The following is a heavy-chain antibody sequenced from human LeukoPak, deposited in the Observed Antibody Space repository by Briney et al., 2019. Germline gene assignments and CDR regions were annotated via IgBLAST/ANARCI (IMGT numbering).Heavy chain of an antibody. V-gene: IGHV3-30-3*01. CDR1: GFTFSTYW. D-gene: IGHD2-21*02. Sequence: PGGSLRLSCAASGFTFSTYWMHWVRQAPGKGLEWVALISYDGSNKYYADSVKGRFTISRDNSKNTLFLQTNSLRAEDTAMYYCARDWRAFCGGDCFGFFDYWGQGTLVTVSS. J-gene: IGHJ4*02. CDR2: ISYDGSNK. CDR3: ARDWRAFCGGDCFGFFDY.